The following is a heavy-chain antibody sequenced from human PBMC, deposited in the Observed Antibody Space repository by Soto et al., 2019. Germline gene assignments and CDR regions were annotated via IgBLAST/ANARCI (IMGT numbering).Heavy chain of an antibody. CDR3: ARLFRNYYSGIDV. CDR1: GYGFSNHW. CDR2: IFPEDSDT. V-gene: IGHV5-51*01. Sequence: PGESLKISCEGSGYGFSNHWIAWVRQMPGKGLEWLGIIFPEDSDTRCTPSLQGQVTISADKSINTAYLQWSSLKASDTATYYCARLFRNYYSGIDVWGQGTTVTVSS. J-gene: IGHJ6*02. D-gene: IGHD3-10*01.